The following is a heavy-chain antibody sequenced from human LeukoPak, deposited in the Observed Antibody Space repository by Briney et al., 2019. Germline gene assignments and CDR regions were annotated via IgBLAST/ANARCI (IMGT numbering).Heavy chain of an antibody. CDR2: IKSGGSVT. V-gene: IGHV3-74*01. D-gene: IGHD1-14*01. Sequence: GGSLRLSCAPSGFTFSSYWMHWVRQAPGGGLVWVSRIKSGGSVTWYADSVKGRFTISRDNAKNMLYLQMNSLRDEDTAVYFCARDHDAVGTTIDHWGQGTLVTVSS. CDR1: GFTFSSYW. J-gene: IGHJ4*02. CDR3: ARDHDAVGTTIDH.